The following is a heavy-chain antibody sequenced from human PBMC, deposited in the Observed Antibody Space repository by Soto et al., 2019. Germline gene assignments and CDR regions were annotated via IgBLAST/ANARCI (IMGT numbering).Heavy chain of an antibody. Sequence: GGSLRLSCAASGFTFSDYYMSWIRQAPGKGLEWVSYISSSGSTIYYADSVKGRFTISRDNAKNSLYLQMNSLRAEDTAVYYCAGPTWIQFGGSWADYMDVWGKGTTVTVSS. J-gene: IGHJ6*03. CDR1: GFTFSDYY. CDR2: ISSSGSTI. CDR3: AGPTWIQFGGSWADYMDV. D-gene: IGHD5-18*01. V-gene: IGHV3-11*01.